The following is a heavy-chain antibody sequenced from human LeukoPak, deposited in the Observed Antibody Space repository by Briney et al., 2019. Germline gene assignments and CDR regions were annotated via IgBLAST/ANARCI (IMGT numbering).Heavy chain of an antibody. CDR1: GYALTELS. D-gene: IGHD3-10*01. Sequence: GASVNVSCQVSGYALTELSIHWVRQAPGKGFEWMGGVDPKDGETIYAQNFQGRVTVTDDTSTDTAYMELSGLTSEDTALYYCAGDVLVSGGSYYHGYWGQGTLVTVTS. CDR3: AGDVLVSGGSYYHGY. V-gene: IGHV1-24*01. CDR2: VDPKDGET. J-gene: IGHJ4*02.